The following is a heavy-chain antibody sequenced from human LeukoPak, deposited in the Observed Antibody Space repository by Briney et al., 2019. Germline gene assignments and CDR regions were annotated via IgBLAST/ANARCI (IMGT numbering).Heavy chain of an antibody. V-gene: IGHV3-43*02. D-gene: IGHD3-10*01. Sequence: GGSLRLSCAASGFTFDDYAMHWARQAPGKGLEWVSLISGDGGSTYYADSVKGRFTISRDNSKNSLYLQMNSLRTEDTALYYCAKSKAYGSGSYLDYWGQGTLVTVSS. CDR2: ISGDGGST. CDR3: AKSKAYGSGSYLDY. CDR1: GFTFDDYA. J-gene: IGHJ4*02.